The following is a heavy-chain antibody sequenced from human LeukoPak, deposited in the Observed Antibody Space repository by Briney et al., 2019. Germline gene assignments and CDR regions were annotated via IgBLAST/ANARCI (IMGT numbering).Heavy chain of an antibody. CDR1: GFTFSTAW. D-gene: IGHD5-18*01. Sequence: GGSLRLSCAAAGFTFSTAWMTSVSQPPRSGREWVANIKQEGTDKFYVESVKRRITISRNYAKKSLYQQMSSLRAETTANYYCARNMDTISYPLDYWGRGTLVTVSS. V-gene: IGHV3-7*01. CDR3: ARNMDTISYPLDY. CDR2: IKQEGTDK. J-gene: IGHJ4*02.